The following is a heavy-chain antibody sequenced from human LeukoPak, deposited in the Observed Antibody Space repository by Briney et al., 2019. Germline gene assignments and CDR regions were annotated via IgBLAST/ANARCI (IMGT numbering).Heavy chain of an antibody. J-gene: IGHJ4*02. D-gene: IGHD3-22*01. CDR3: ATNYYDSSGYYGY. Sequence: TGGSLRLSCAASGFTFSNYAMGWVRQAPGKGLEWVSAITGSGLNTYYADSVKGRFTISRDNSKNTLYLQMNSLRAEDTAVYYCATNYYDSSGYYGYWGRGTLVTVSS. CDR2: ITGSGLNT. V-gene: IGHV3-23*01. CDR1: GFTFSNYA.